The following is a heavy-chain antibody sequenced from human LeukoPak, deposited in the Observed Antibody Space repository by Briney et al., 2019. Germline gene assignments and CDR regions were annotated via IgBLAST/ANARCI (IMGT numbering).Heavy chain of an antibody. Sequence: GEALRLSCAASGFTFSSYAMSWVRQAPGKGLEWVSAISGSGGSTYYADSVKGRFTISRDNSKNTLYLQMNSLRAEDTAVYYCAKGSHTIRYYFDYWGQGTLVTVSS. J-gene: IGHJ4*02. V-gene: IGHV3-23*01. CDR1: GFTFSSYA. CDR2: ISGSGGST. CDR3: AKGSHTIRYYFDY. D-gene: IGHD5-12*01.